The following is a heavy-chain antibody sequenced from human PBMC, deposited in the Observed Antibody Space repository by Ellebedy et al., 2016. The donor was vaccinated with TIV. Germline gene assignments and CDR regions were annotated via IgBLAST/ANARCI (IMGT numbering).Heavy chain of an antibody. CDR3: VTDPDGGPVDY. D-gene: IGHD1-14*01. CDR1: GFTFNNAW. V-gene: IGHV3-15*07. CDR2: IKSKTDGGTT. Sequence: GESLKISCAASGFTFNNAWLTWVRQAPGKGLEWVGSIKSKTDGGTTDYDAPVKGRFTISRDDRKNTLYLQMDSLKTEDTAVYYCVTDPDGGPVDYWGQGTLATVSS. J-gene: IGHJ4*02.